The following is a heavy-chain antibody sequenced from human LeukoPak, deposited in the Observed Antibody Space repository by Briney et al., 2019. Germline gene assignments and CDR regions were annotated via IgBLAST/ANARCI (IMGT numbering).Heavy chain of an antibody. D-gene: IGHD6-19*01. Sequence: ASETLSLTCAVYGGSFSGYYWSWIRQPPGKGLKWIGEINHSGSTNYNPSLKSRVNISVDTSKNQFSLKLSSVTAADTAVYYCARGQPGIAVAGTGWYFDLWGRGTLVTVSS. V-gene: IGHV4-34*01. CDR1: GGSFSGYY. J-gene: IGHJ2*01. CDR3: ARGQPGIAVAGTGWYFDL. CDR2: INHSGST.